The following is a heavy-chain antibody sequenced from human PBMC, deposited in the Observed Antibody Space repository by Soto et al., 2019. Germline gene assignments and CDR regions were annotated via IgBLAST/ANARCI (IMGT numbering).Heavy chain of an antibody. V-gene: IGHV3-7*04. CDR1: GLTFSSYW. CDR3: ARDRVSGWHGQDDWGMDV. D-gene: IGHD6-19*01. J-gene: IGHJ6*02. Sequence: EVQLVESGGGLVQPGGSLRLSCAASGLTFSSYWMSWVRQAPGKGPGLVANIKQDGDERYYVDSVKGRFTISRDNAQNSLYLQMNSMRVEATALSYCARDRVSGWHGQDDWGMDVWGQGTTVIVSS. CDR2: IKQDGDER.